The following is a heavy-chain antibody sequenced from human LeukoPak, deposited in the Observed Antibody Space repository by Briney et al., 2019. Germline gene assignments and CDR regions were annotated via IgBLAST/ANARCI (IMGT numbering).Heavy chain of an antibody. V-gene: IGHV3-21*04. D-gene: IGHD3-10*01. J-gene: IGHJ6*02. Sequence: PGGSLRLSCAASGFTFSTYSMNWVRQAPGKGLEWVSSISSSSHYIYYADSVKGRFTISRDNAKNSLYLQMNSLRAEDTALYHCARDHGFYYYGMDVWGQGTTVTVSS. CDR2: ISSSSHYI. CDR3: ARDHGFYYYGMDV. CDR1: GFTFSTYS.